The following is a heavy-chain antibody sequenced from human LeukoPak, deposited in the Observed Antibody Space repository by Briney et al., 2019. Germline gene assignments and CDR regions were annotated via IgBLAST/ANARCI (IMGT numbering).Heavy chain of an antibody. CDR3: ARDGSYSSGWYAGKFDY. CDR1: GGSISSGSYY. J-gene: IGHJ4*02. D-gene: IGHD6-19*01. CDR2: IYTSGST. Sequence: SETLSLTCTVSGGSISSGSYYWSWIRQPVGKGLEWIGRIYTSGSTNYNPSLKSRVTISVDTSKNQFSLKLSSVTAADTAVYYCARDGSYSSGWYAGKFDYWGQGTLVTVSS. V-gene: IGHV4-61*02.